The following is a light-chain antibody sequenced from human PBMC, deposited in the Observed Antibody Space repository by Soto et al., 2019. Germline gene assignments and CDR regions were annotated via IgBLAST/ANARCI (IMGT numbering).Light chain of an antibody. J-gene: IGKJ1*01. Sequence: EIVLTQSPGTLSLSPGERATLSCRASQSVSNNYLAWYQQKPGQAPRLLIYGASNRATGIPDRFSGSGSGTDFTLTINRLEPEDFAVYYWQQYGSSSTFGQGTKVGNQT. CDR3: QQYGSSST. CDR1: QSVSNNY. CDR2: GAS. V-gene: IGKV3-20*01.